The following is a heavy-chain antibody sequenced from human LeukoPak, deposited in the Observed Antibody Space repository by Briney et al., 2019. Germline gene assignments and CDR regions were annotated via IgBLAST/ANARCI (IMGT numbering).Heavy chain of an antibody. D-gene: IGHD3-10*01. CDR2: INHSGST. Sequence: PSETLSLTCAVYGGSFSGYYWSWIRQPPGKGLEWIGEINHSGSTNYNPSLKSRVTISVDTSKNQFSLKLSSVTAADTAVYYCARLVVPAGSGLNWFDPWGQGTLVTVSS. CDR1: GGSFSGYY. CDR3: ARLVVPAGSGLNWFDP. J-gene: IGHJ5*02. V-gene: IGHV4-34*01.